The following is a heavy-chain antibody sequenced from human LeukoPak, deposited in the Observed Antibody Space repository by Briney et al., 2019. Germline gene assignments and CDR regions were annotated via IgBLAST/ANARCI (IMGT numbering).Heavy chain of an antibody. J-gene: IGHJ4*02. V-gene: IGHV4-39*01. CDR2: IYYSGST. Sequence: SETLSLTCTVSGGYITSSSYYWGWIRQPPGKGLEWIGTIYYSGSTYYNSSLKSRVTISVDTSKNQFSLKLSSVTAADTAVFYCACLYYSGGSGYSNFDYWGQGTLVTVSS. CDR1: GGYITSSSYY. CDR3: ACLYYSGGSGYSNFDY. D-gene: IGHD3-22*01.